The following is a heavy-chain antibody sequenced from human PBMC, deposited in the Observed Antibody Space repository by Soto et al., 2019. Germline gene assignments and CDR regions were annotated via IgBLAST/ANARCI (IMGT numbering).Heavy chain of an antibody. J-gene: IGHJ6*02. V-gene: IGHV4-59*03. Sequence: PSETLSLTCNVSGVSISSYYWTWIRQPPGKGLECIGYIYNTGSTNYNPSQKSRVYISHDTSTNQFSLNLRTVTAADTAVYYCAGMSFTGFGELVGNFYFHGMDIWGQGTTVTVSS. CDR1: GVSISSYY. CDR3: AGMSFTGFGELVGNFYFHGMDI. CDR2: IYNTGST. D-gene: IGHD3-3*01.